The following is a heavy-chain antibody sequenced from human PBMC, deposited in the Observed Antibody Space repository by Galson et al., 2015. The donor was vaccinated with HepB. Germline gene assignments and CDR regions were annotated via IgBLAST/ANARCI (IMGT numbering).Heavy chain of an antibody. Sequence: SVKVSCKASGGTFSSYAISWVRQAPGQGLEWMGRIIPILGIANYAQKFQGRVTITADKSTSTAYMELSSLRSEDTAVYYCARELLRGTPAAFDIWGQGTMVTVSS. V-gene: IGHV1-69*04. CDR2: IIPILGIA. D-gene: IGHD3-10*01. CDR3: ARELLRGTPAAFDI. CDR1: GGTFSSYA. J-gene: IGHJ3*02.